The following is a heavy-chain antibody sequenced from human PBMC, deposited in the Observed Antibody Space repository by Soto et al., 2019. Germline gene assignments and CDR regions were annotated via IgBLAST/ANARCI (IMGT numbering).Heavy chain of an antibody. J-gene: IGHJ5*01. CDR2: IYYSGST. CDR1: GGSISSGGYY. CDR3: ARSPPGYCIGGSCYPTRWFDS. Sequence: PSETLSLTCTVSGGSISSGGYYWSWIRQHPGKGLEWIGYIYYSGSTYYNPSLKSRVTISVDTSKNQFSLKLSSVTAADTAVYYCARSPPGYCIGGSCYPTRWFDSWGQGILVTVSS. V-gene: IGHV4-31*03. D-gene: IGHD2-15*01.